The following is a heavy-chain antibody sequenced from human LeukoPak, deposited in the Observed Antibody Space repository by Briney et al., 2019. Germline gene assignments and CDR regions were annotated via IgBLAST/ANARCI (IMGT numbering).Heavy chain of an antibody. Sequence: SETLSLTCAVYVGSFSGYYWSWIRQPPGKGLEWIGEINHSGSTNCNSSLKSRVTISVDTSKNQFSLKLSSVTAADTAVYYCARVRYSSSWYYYGMDVWGQGTTVTVSS. V-gene: IGHV4-34*01. CDR3: ARVRYSSSWYYYGMDV. CDR2: INHSGST. J-gene: IGHJ6*02. CDR1: VGSFSGYY. D-gene: IGHD6-13*01.